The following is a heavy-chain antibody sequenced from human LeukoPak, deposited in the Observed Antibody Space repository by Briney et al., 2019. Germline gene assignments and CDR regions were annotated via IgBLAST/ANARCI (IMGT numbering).Heavy chain of an antibody. D-gene: IGHD6-19*01. V-gene: IGHV3-74*01. CDR1: GFTFSSYW. J-gene: IGHJ4*02. Sequence: GGSLRLSCAASGFTFSSYWMHWVRQAPGKGLVWVSHINSDGSSTSYADSLKGRFTISRDNAKNSLYLQMNSLRAEDTSVYYCARGDFSSGLDYWGQGTLVTVSS. CDR2: INSDGSST. CDR3: ARGDFSSGLDY.